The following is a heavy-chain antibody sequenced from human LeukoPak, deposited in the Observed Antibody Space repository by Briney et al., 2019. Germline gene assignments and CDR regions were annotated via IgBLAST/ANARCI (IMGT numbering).Heavy chain of an antibody. Sequence: GASVKVSCKASGGTFCSYAISWVRQAPGQGLEWMGRIIPIFGTANYAQKFQGRVTITTDESTSTAYMELSSLRSEDTAVYYCARDSYYYDSSLRHWGQGTLVTVSS. CDR2: IIPIFGTA. J-gene: IGHJ1*01. D-gene: IGHD3-22*01. CDR3: ARDSYYYDSSLRH. V-gene: IGHV1-69*05. CDR1: GGTFCSYA.